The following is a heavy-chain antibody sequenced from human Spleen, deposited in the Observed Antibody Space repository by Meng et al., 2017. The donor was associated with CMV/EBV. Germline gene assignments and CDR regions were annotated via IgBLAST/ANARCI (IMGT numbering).Heavy chain of an antibody. CDR2: INPNSGGT. Sequence: KVSCKASGYTFTGYYIRWVRQAPGQGLEWMGCINPNSGGTNYAQKFQGRVTMTRDTSINTAYMELSRLRSDDKAMYYCARLGGNSGYWGQGTLVTVSS. J-gene: IGHJ4*02. V-gene: IGHV1-2*02. D-gene: IGHD4-23*01. CDR1: GYTFTGYY. CDR3: ARLGGNSGY.